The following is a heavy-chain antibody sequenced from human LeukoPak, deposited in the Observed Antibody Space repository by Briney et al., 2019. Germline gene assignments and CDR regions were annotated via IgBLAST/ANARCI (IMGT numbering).Heavy chain of an antibody. CDR1: GFTFSSYW. CDR3: ARENTYYYGSGSYFGTYYYYGMDV. CDR2: IEQDGSEK. V-gene: IGHV3-7*01. Sequence: GGSLRLSCAASGFTFSSYWMSWVRQAPGKGLEWVANIEQDGSEKYYVDSVKGRFTISRDNAKNSLYLQMNSLRAEDTAVYYCARENTYYYGSGSYFGTYYYYGMDVWGQGTTVTVSS. D-gene: IGHD3-10*01. J-gene: IGHJ6*02.